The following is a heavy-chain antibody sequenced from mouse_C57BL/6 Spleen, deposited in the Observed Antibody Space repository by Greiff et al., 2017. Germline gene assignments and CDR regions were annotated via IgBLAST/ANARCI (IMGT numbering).Heavy chain of an antibody. V-gene: IGHV1-80*01. CDR1: GYAFSSYW. Sequence: QVQLQQSGAELVKPGASVKISCKASGYAFSSYWMNWVKQRPGKGLEWIGQIYPGDGDTNYNGKFKGKATLTADNSSSTAYMQLSILTSEDSAVYFCARRDYGSSYVDYWGQGTTLTVSS. J-gene: IGHJ2*01. CDR2: IYPGDGDT. CDR3: ARRDYGSSYVDY. D-gene: IGHD1-1*01.